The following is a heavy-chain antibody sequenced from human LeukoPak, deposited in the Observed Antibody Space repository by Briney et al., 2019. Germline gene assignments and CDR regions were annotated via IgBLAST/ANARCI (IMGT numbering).Heavy chain of an antibody. J-gene: IGHJ4*02. CDR3: ARDPIAVVGEGSFDY. CDR2: ISSSGAKT. V-gene: IGHV3-21*01. Sequence: GGSLRLSCAASGFTFSSYSMNWVRQAPGKGLQWVSSISSSGAKTYYADSVKGRVTISRDNAKNSYYLEMNSLVAEDTAVYYCARDPIAVVGEGSFDYWGQGILVTVSS. D-gene: IGHD6-19*01. CDR1: GFTFSSYS.